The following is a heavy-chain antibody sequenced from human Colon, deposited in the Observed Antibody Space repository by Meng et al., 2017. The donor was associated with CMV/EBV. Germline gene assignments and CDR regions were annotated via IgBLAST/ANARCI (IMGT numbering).Heavy chain of an antibody. D-gene: IGHD5/OR15-5a*01. Sequence: QVQLVQSGFEVKRPGASVNVSCNASGYSFTGYYLHWLRQAPGQRLEWLGRINTDDGDTKYAPKFRGRATMTRDTSITTAYMELDGLTSDDTATYYCARDRASLYYQFDSWGQGTLVTVSS. V-gene: IGHV1-2*06. CDR1: GYSFTGYY. J-gene: IGHJ4*02. CDR2: INTDDGDT. CDR3: ARDRASLYYQFDS.